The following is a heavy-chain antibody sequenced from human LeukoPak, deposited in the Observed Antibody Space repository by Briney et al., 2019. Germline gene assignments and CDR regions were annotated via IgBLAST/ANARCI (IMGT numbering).Heavy chain of an antibody. CDR1: GFTFSSYA. Sequence: GGSLRLSCAASGFTFSSYAMSWVRQAPGKGLEWVSIIGWSGSSSYHADSVRGRFTISRDNSKNTLYLRLNSLRVEDTAVYYCAKAANDYYDTSGTFDYWGQGTLVTVSS. V-gene: IGHV3-23*05. CDR2: IGWSGSSS. D-gene: IGHD3-22*01. CDR3: AKAANDYYDTSGTFDY. J-gene: IGHJ4*02.